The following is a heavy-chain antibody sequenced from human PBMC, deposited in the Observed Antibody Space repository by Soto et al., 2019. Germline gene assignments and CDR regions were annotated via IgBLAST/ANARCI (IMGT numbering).Heavy chain of an antibody. D-gene: IGHD3-22*01. CDR2: ISTYNGNT. Sequence: QVQLVQSGAEVKKPGASVKVSCKASGYTFITYGVSWVRQAPGQGLDWLGWISTYNGNTRYAERRQGRVTMTTDTTTNTAYMELRNLRSDDTAVYYCARGPTDYYDNSANYFLDYWGQGTLVTVSS. J-gene: IGHJ4*02. V-gene: IGHV1-18*01. CDR3: ARGPTDYYDNSANYFLDY. CDR1: GYTFITYG.